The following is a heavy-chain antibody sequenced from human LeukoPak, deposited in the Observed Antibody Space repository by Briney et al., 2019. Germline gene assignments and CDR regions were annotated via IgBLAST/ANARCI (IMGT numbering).Heavy chain of an antibody. CDR3: ARGPTWGRSFDY. V-gene: IGHV4-34*01. D-gene: IGHD3-16*01. CDR1: GVSFSGYY. CDR2: INHSGST. J-gene: IGHJ4*02. Sequence: PSETLSLTCAVYGVSFSGYYWSWIRQPPGKGLEWIGEINHSGSTNYNPSLKSRVTISVDTSKNQFSLKLSSVTAADTAVYYCARGPTWGRSFDYWGQGTLVTASS.